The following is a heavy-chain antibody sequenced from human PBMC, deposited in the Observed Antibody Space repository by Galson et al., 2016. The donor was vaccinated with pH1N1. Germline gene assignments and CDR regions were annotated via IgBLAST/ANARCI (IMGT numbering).Heavy chain of an antibody. D-gene: IGHD2-15*01. J-gene: IGHJ6*02. Sequence: SLRLSCAASGFTFSDYYMSWIRQAPGKGLEWVSYISSSGSTISYADSVKGRFTISRDSAKNSLYLQLNSLRAEDTAVYYCARDFRSRYCSGGSCYYYYYGMDVWGQGTTVTVSS. V-gene: IGHV3-11*04. CDR1: GFTFSDYY. CDR2: ISSSGSTI. CDR3: ARDFRSRYCSGGSCYYYYYGMDV.